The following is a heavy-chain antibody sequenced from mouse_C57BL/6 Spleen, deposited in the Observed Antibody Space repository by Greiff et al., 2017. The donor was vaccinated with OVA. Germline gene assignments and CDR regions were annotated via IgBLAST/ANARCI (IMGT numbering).Heavy chain of an antibody. J-gene: IGHJ2*01. CDR3: AGGGQLRLDY. CDR2: IYPGSGNT. CDR1: GYTFTDYY. V-gene: IGHV1-76*01. D-gene: IGHD3-2*02. Sequence: VQRVESGAELVRPGASVKLSCKASGYTFTDYYINWVKQRPGQGLEWIARIYPGSGNTYYNEKFKGKATLTAEKSSSTAYMQLSSLTSEDSAVYFCAGGGQLRLDYWGQGTTLTVSS.